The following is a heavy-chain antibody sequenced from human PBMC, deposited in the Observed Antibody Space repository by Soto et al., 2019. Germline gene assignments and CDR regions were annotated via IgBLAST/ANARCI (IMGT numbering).Heavy chain of an antibody. J-gene: IGHJ3*02. CDR1: GYTFTSYA. CDR3: ASGMVRGAPWYAFDI. CDR2: INAGNGNT. Sequence: ASVKVSCKASGYTFTSYAMHWVRQAPGQRLEWMGWINAGNGNTKYSQKFQGRVTITRDTSASTAYMELSSLRSEDTAVYYCASGMVRGAPWYAFDIWGQGTMVTVSS. V-gene: IGHV1-3*01. D-gene: IGHD3-10*01.